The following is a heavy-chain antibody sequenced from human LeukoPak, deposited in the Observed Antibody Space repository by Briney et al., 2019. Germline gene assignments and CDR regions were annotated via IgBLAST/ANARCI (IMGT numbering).Heavy chain of an antibody. J-gene: IGHJ4*02. CDR2: IGPNGDST. Sequence: GGSLRLSCAASGFTFTRCAMHWLRQAPGKGLEYVSSIGPNGDSTYYANSVKGRFTISRDNSKNTLFLQMGSLRAEDLAVYYCATGYNFYYDFWGQGALVTVSS. V-gene: IGHV3-64*01. CDR3: ATGYNFYYDF. CDR1: GFTFTRCA. D-gene: IGHD1-1*01.